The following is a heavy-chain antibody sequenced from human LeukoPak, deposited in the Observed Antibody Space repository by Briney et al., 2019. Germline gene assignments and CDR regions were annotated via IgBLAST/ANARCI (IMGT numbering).Heavy chain of an antibody. CDR2: ISYSGGT. D-gene: IGHD3-22*01. Sequence: PSETMSLTCTVSDGSIINNNHYWGWTRQPPGKGLEWIGSISYSGGTAYNPSLRSRVTISVDTSKNQFSLKVNSVTAADTAVYYCAREVEYYDSSGYRPHAFDIWGQGTLVTVSS. CDR1: DGSIINNNHY. CDR3: AREVEYYDSSGYRPHAFDI. V-gene: IGHV4-39*02. J-gene: IGHJ3*02.